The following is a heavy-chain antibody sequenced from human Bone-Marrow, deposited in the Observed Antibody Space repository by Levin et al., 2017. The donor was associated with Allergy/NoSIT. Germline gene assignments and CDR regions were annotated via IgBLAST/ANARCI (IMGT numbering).Heavy chain of an antibody. Sequence: GGSLRLSCKASGYTFSSYAISWVRQAPGQGLEWLGWISAHNDDTIYAQKFEDRVTLTTDTSTSTAYMDLRSLTSDDTAVYYCARGAYCGGDCYSPDYWGQGTLVTVSS. J-gene: IGHJ4*02. V-gene: IGHV1-18*01. D-gene: IGHD2-21*02. CDR3: ARGAYCGGDCYSPDY. CDR2: ISAHNDDT. CDR1: GYTFSSYA.